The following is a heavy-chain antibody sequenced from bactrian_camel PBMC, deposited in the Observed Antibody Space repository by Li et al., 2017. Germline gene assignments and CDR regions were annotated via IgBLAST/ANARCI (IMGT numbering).Heavy chain of an antibody. D-gene: IGHD3*01. CDR3: TAGQCVGTYCIMGVGVY. CDR1: GVTFSNYW. Sequence: QVQLVESGGGLVQPGGSLRLSCAASGVTFSNYWIYWVRQAPGKGLEWVSTIRDKGDVTWYAESVKGRFTHSRDNAKSTVYLQMNNVKSQDTGLYYCTAGQCVGTYCIMGVGVYWGQGTQVTVS. CDR2: IRDKGDVT. J-gene: IGHJ4*01. V-gene: IGHV3S1*01.